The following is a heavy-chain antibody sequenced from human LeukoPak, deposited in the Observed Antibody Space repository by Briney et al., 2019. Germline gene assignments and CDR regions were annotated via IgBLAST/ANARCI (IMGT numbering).Heavy chain of an antibody. CDR1: GFTFSSFA. Sequence: GGSLRLPCAASGFTFSSFAMRWVRQAPGEGGVGGSAICGSGGSTYYAVCVGGRFTVSREKSKNSLYLKMNSLRGEDTAVYYCRKVYSNYPSDALDISGHGTMVTPSS. CDR3: RKVYSNYPSDALDI. CDR2: ICGSGGST. V-gene: IGHV3-23*01. J-gene: IGHJ3*02. D-gene: IGHD4-4*01.